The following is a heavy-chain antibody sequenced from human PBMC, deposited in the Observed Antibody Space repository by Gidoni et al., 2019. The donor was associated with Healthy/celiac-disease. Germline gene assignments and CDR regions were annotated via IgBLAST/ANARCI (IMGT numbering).Heavy chain of an antibody. V-gene: IGHV4-39*01. CDR2: IYYSGST. Sequence: QLQLQASGPGLGKPSETLCIPVTVSGGSIGSRSYYWGWIRQPPGKGLEWIGSIYYSGSTYYNPSLKSRVTISVDTSKNQFSLKLSSVTAADTAVYYCASHTGILWFGELSFDYWGQGTLVTVSS. D-gene: IGHD3-10*01. CDR3: ASHTGILWFGELSFDY. CDR1: GGSIGSRSYY. J-gene: IGHJ4*02.